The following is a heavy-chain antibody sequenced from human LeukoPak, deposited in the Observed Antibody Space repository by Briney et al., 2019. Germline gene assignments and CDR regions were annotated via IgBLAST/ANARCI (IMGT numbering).Heavy chain of an antibody. CDR3: ARVTADIVLMVYAIVDY. J-gene: IGHJ4*02. CDR1: GFTFSSYG. Sequence: GGSLRLSCAASGFTFSSYGMSWVRQAPGKGLEWVSAISGSGGSTYYADSVKGRFTISRDSSKNTLYLQMNSLRAEDTAVYYCARVTADIVLMVYAIVDYWGQGTLVTVSS. D-gene: IGHD2-8*01. CDR2: ISGSGGST. V-gene: IGHV3-23*01.